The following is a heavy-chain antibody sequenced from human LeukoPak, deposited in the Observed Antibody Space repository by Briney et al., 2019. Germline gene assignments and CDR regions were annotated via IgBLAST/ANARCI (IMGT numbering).Heavy chain of an antibody. J-gene: IGHJ4*02. V-gene: IGHV4-4*07. CDR3: ARELGRASPFDY. CDR1: GYSISSGYY. D-gene: IGHD7-27*01. CDR2: ICTSGST. Sequence: PSETLSLTCTVSGYSISSGYYWGWIRQPAGKGLEWIGRICTSGSTNYNPSLKSRVTMSVDTSKNQFSLKLSSVTAADTAVYYCARELGRASPFDYWGQGTLVTVSS.